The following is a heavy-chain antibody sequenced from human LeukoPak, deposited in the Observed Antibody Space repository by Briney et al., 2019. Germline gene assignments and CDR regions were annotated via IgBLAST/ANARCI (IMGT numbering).Heavy chain of an antibody. J-gene: IGHJ4*02. CDR3: AKIAGDPACSGGSCPGFDY. CDR2: IRYDGSNK. D-gene: IGHD2-15*01. CDR1: GFTFSSYG. V-gene: IGHV3-30*02. Sequence: GGSLRLSCAASGFTFSSYGMHWVRQAPGKGLEWVAFIRYDGSNKYYADSVKGRFTISRDNSKNTLYLQMNSLRAEDTAVYYCAKIAGDPACSGGSCPGFDYWGQGTLVTVSS.